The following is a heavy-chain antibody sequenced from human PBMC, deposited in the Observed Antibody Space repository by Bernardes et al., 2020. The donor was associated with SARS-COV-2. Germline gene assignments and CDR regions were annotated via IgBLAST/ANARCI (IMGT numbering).Heavy chain of an antibody. CDR3: ARTLRWFDP. V-gene: IGHV4-59*01. D-gene: IGHD5-12*01. J-gene: IGHJ5*02. CDR2: IYYSGST. CDR1: GGSISSYY. Sequence: SETLSLSCTVSGGSISSYYWSWIRQPPGKGLEWIGYIYYSGSTNYNPSLKSRVTISVDTSKNQFSLKLSSVTAADTAVYYCARTLRWFDPWGQGTLVTVSS.